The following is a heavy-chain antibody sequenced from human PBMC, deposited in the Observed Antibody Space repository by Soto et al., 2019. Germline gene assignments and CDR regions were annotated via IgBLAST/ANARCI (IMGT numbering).Heavy chain of an antibody. J-gene: IGHJ4*02. CDR2: ISTYNGNT. Sequence: VKVSLNASGYTFTSSGISWARHSPGQGIEWMGSISTYNGNTDYAQKVQGRVTMTTDTSTSTAYMELRSLRSDDTAVYYCARDKLEMATIFDSWGQGALVTVSS. CDR1: GYTFTSSG. V-gene: IGHV1-18*01. D-gene: IGHD5-12*01. CDR3: ARDKLEMATIFDS.